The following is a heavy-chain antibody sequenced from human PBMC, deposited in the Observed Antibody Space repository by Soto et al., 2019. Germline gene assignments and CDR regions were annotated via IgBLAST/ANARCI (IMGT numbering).Heavy chain of an antibody. J-gene: IGHJ4*02. V-gene: IGHV3-33*01. CDR2: IWYDGSNK. D-gene: IGHD6-19*01. CDR1: GFTFSSYG. CDR3: ARDGRSYSSEPGY. Sequence: VQLVESGGGVVQPGRSLRLSCAASGFTFSSYGMHWVRQAPGKGLEWVAVIWYDGSNKYYADSVKGRFTISRDNSKNTLYLQMNSLRAEDTAVYYCARDGRSYSSEPGYWGQGTLVTVSS.